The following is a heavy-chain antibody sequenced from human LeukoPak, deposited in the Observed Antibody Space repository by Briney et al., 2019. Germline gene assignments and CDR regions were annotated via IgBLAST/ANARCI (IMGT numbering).Heavy chain of an antibody. CDR3: AKVRITILGDFDY. CDR2: ISNSGAYT. D-gene: IGHD3-3*01. J-gene: IGHJ4*02. V-gene: IGHV3-23*01. CDR1: GFMFSSYA. Sequence: GGSLRLSWAASGFMFSSYAMNWVRQTQGKGLVWVSAISNSGAYTYYADSVNGRFTISRDSSKNTLYLQMNSLRAEDTAVYYCAKVRITILGDFDYWGQGTLVTVSA.